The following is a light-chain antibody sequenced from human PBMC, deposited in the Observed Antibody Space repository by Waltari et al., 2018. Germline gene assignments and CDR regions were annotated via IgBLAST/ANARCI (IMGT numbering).Light chain of an antibody. J-gene: IGKJ1*01. CDR3: QKYNSAPWT. Sequence: DFQMIQSPSSLSASVGDRVTITCRASQAITNYVAWYQQIPGKVPKLLIYSASTLQSGVPSRFSGSGFGTDFTLTISSLQPEDVVIYYCQKYNSAPWTFGQGTRVEVK. CDR1: QAITNY. V-gene: IGKV1-27*01. CDR2: SAS.